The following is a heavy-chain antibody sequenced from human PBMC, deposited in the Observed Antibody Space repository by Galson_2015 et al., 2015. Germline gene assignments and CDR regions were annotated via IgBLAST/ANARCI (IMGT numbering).Heavy chain of an antibody. Sequence: SSISGRSTFIFYSDSVKGRFTISRDNAKNSLSLQMNSLRGDDTAVYYCTRHLGIGSGSPEFWGQGTLVAVSS. CDR2: ISGRSTFI. CDR3: TRHLGIGSGSPEF. V-gene: IGHV3-21*01. D-gene: IGHD7-27*01. J-gene: IGHJ4*02.